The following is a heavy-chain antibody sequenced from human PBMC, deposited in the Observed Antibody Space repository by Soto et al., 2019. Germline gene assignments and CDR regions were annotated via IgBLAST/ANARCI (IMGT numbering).Heavy chain of an antibody. V-gene: IGHV6-1*01. CDR2: TYYRSKWYN. D-gene: IGHD6-19*01. CDR1: GDSVSSNSAA. CDR3: ARGGYSSGWYVGSFDY. Sequence: PSQTLSLTCAISGDSVSSNSAAWNWIRQSPSRGLEWLGRTYYRSKWYNDYAVSVKSRITINPDTSKNQFSLQLNSVTPEDTAVYYCARGGYSSGWYVGSFDYWGQGTLVTVSS. J-gene: IGHJ4*02.